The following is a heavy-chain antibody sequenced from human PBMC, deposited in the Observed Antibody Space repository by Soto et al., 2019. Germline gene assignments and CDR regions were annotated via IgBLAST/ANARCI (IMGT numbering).Heavy chain of an antibody. D-gene: IGHD4-17*01. CDR3: ARVGDDYGDPYYFDY. CDR1: GASISSGGYY. Sequence: SETLSLTCTVSGASISSGGYYWSWIRQHPGKGLEWTGYIYYSGSTYYNPSLKSRVTISVDTSKNQCSLKLSSVTAADTAVYYCARVGDDYGDPYYFDYWGQGTLVTVSS. CDR2: IYYSGST. V-gene: IGHV4-31*03. J-gene: IGHJ4*02.